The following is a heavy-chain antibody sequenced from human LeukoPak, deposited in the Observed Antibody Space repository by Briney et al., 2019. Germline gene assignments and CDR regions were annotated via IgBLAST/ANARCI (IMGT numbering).Heavy chain of an antibody. CDR3: ARGKPYNWFDP. CDR2: INPNSGGT. Sequence: ASVKVSCXASGYTFTDYYMHWVRPAPGQGLEWMGRINPNSGGTNYPRKFQGRVTMSRDTSISTAYMELSSLRSDDTAVYYCARGKPYNWFDPWGQGTLVTVSS. V-gene: IGHV1-2*06. CDR1: GYTFTDYY. D-gene: IGHD1-14*01. J-gene: IGHJ5*02.